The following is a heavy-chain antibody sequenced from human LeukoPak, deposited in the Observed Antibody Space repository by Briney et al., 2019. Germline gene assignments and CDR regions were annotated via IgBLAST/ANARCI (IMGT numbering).Heavy chain of an antibody. V-gene: IGHV4-39*01. CDR3: ARSASRASGYYNWFDS. D-gene: IGHD3-22*01. CDR2: IYYSGST. CDR1: GASISSSSHY. J-gene: IGHJ5*01. Sequence: SETLSLTCTVSGASISSSSHYWGWIRQPPGKGLEWIGSIYYSGSTYYNPSLKSRVTIFVDTSNNQFSLKLSSVTAADTTVYYCARSASRASGYYNWFDSWGQGILVTVYS.